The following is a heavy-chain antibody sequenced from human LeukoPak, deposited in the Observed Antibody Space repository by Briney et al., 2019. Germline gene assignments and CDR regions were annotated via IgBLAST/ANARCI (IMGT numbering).Heavy chain of an antibody. CDR2: INPSGGST. CDR3: TRDHYLRDGYNSNY. V-gene: IGHV1-46*01. J-gene: IGHJ4*02. D-gene: IGHD5-24*01. CDR1: GSTFTSYY. Sequence: ASVKVSCKASGSTFTSYYMHWVRQAPPQGLGWVGIINPSGGSTSYAQKFQGRVTMTTDTSTSTVYMELRSLRSEDTAVYYCTRDHYLRDGYNSNYWGQGTLVTVSS.